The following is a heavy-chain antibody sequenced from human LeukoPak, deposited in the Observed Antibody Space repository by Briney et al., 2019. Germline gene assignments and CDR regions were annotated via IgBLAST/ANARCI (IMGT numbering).Heavy chain of an antibody. CDR3: ARSGVMVYAYSDY. CDR2: IIPIFGTA. J-gene: IGHJ4*02. CDR1: GGTFSSYA. V-gene: IGHV1-69*13. D-gene: IGHD2-8*01. Sequence: ASVKVSCKASGGTFSSYAISWVRQAPGQGLEWMGGIIPIFGTANYAQKFQGRVTITAGESTSTAYMELSSLRSEDTAVYYCARSGVMVYAYSDYWGQGTLVTVSS.